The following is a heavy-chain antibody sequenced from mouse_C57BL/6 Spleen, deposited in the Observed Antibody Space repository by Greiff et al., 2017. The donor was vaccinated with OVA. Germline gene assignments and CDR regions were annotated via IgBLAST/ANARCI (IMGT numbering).Heavy chain of an antibody. D-gene: IGHD1-1*01. V-gene: IGHV1-19*01. J-gene: IGHJ2*01. CDR3: ARWGYGSSYYFDY. Sequence: EVQLQQSGPVLVKPGASVKMSFKASGYTFTDYYMNWVKQSHGKSLEWIGVINPYNGGTSYNQKFKGKATLTVDKSSSTAYMELNSLTSEDSAVYYCARWGYGSSYYFDYWGQGTTLTVSS. CDR2: INPYNGGT. CDR1: GYTFTDYY.